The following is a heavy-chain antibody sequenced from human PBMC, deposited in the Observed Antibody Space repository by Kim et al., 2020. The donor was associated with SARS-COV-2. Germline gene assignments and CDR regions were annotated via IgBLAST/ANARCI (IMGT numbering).Heavy chain of an antibody. V-gene: IGHV3-48*02. D-gene: IGHD3-16*02. J-gene: IGHJ4*02. CDR3: ARETYYYIWGSYRYLFDY. Sequence: VKGRFTLPRDNAKNSLYLPMNSLRDEDTALYYCARETYYYIWGSYRYLFDYWGQGTLVTVSS.